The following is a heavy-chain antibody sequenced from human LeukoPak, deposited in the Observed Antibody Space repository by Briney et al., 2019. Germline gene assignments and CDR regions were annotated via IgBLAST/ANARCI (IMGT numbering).Heavy chain of an antibody. CDR2: INAGNGNT. CDR1: GYTFTSYA. J-gene: IGHJ3*02. Sequence: ASVKVSCKASGYTFTSYAMHWVRQAPGQRLEWMGWINAGNGNTKYSQKFQGRVTITRDTSASTAYMELSSLRSEDTAVYYCARTEGSGWLLNDAFDIWGQGTMVTVSS. D-gene: IGHD6-19*01. V-gene: IGHV1-3*01. CDR3: ARTEGSGWLLNDAFDI.